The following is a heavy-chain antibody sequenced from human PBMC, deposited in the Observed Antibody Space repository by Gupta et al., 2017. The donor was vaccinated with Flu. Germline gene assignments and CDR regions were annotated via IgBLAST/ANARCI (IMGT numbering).Heavy chain of an antibody. J-gene: IGHJ4*02. D-gene: IGHD2-21*01. CDR1: GFIFSNLW. CDR2: IKSKPSGETT. CDR3: TTDVPNSGGALDY. V-gene: IGHV3-15*01. Sequence: EVQLVESGGGLVKPGGSLRVSCSASGFIFSNLWMTWVRQGPGKGLEWVGRIKSKPSGETTDYAAPVKGRFTISRDDSKTTVYLQMSSLKTEDTAVYYCTTDVPNSGGALDYWGQGTLVTVSS.